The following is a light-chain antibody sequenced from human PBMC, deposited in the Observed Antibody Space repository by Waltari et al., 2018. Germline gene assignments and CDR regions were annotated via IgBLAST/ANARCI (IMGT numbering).Light chain of an antibody. CDR2: SND. CDR1: NSNIGSKP. Sequence: QSVLTQPPSASGTPGQTVTISCSGSNSNIGSKPVIWYQQLPGSAPKLLIYSNDRRPSGVPDRFSGSKSGTSASLAITGLQSEDEADYHCAAWDVRLNAVVFGGGTKLTVL. V-gene: IGLV1-44*01. J-gene: IGLJ2*01. CDR3: AAWDVRLNAVV.